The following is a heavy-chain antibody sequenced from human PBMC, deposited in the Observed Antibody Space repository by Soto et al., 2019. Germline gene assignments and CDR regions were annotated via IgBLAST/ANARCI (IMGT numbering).Heavy chain of an antibody. CDR1: GFTFTSSA. J-gene: IGHJ6*02. V-gene: IGHV1-58*01. CDR2: IVVGSGNT. Sequence: SVKVSCKASGFTFTSSAVQWVRQARGQRLEWIGWIVVGSGNTNYAQKFQERVTITRDMSTSTAYMELSSLRSEDTAVYYCAALLGTVAGTSYYYYYGMDVWGQGTTVTVSS. CDR3: AALLGTVAGTSYYYYYGMDV. D-gene: IGHD6-19*01.